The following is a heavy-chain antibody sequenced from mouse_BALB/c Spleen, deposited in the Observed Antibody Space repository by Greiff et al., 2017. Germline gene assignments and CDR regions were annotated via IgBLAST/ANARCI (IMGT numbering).Heavy chain of an antibody. CDR3: TRGHYCGSSPWFAY. D-gene: IGHD1-1*01. Sequence: VQLQQSGTVLARPGASVKMSCKASGYTFTSYWMHWVQQGPGQGLEWIGDIYPGNSDTGYNQKFKGKTKLTAVTSTSTAYMELSSLTNEDTAVYYCTRGHYCGSSPWFAYWGQGTLVTVSA. J-gene: IGHJ3*01. CDR2: IYPGNSDT. V-gene: IGHV1-5*01. CDR1: GYTFTSYW.